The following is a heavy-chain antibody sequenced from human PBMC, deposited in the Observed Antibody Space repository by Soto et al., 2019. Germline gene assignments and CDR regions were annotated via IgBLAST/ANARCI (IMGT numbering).Heavy chain of an antibody. CDR3: ARAGAAPYYYYGLDV. CDR1: GYTFTGFH. CDR2: IRAYNGDT. V-gene: IGHV1-18*04. D-gene: IGHD3-10*01. Sequence: ASVKVSCKASGYTFTGFHIHWVRQAPGQGLEWMGWIRAYNGDTNYAQKFQTRVTMTTDKSTDTAYMDLRSLTSDDTAIYYCARAGAAPYYYYGLDVWGQGTTVTVSS. J-gene: IGHJ6*02.